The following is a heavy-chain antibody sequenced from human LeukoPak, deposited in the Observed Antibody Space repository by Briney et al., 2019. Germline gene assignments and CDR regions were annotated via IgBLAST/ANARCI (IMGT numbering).Heavy chain of an antibody. V-gene: IGHV4-59*01. Sequence: PSETLSLTCTVSGGSISSYYWSWIRQPPGKGLEWIGYIYYSGSTNYNPSLKSRVTISVDTSKNQFSLKLSSVTAADTAAYYCARDRSLDYWGQGTLVTVSS. J-gene: IGHJ4*02. CDR2: IYYSGST. CDR3: ARDRSLDY. CDR1: GGSISSYY.